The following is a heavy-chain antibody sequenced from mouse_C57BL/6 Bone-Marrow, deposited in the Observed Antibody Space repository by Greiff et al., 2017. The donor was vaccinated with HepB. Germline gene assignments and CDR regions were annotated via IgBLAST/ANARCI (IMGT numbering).Heavy chain of an antibody. V-gene: IGHV1-26*01. CDR3: ARSAYYCGGDY. D-gene: IGHD1-1*01. J-gene: IGHJ2*01. Sequence: EVQLQQSGPELVKPGASVKISCKASGYTFTDYYMNWVKQSHGKSLEWIGDINPNNGGTSYNQKFKGKATLTVDKSSSTAYMELRSLTSEDSAVYYCARSAYYCGGDYWGQGTTLTVSS. CDR2: INPNNGGT. CDR1: GYTFTDYY.